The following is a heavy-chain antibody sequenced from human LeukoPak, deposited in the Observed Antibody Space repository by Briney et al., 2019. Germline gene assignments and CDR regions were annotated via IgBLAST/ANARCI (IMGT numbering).Heavy chain of an antibody. J-gene: IGHJ3*02. CDR1: GFTFSSYS. D-gene: IGHD6-25*01. CDR2: ISSSSSYI. Sequence: GGSLRLSCAASGFTFSSYSMNWVRQAPGKGLEWVSSISSSSSYIYYADSVKGRFTISRDNAKNSLYLQMNSLRAEDTAVYYCAGSGKPRSGAFDIWGQGTMVTVSS. V-gene: IGHV3-21*01. CDR3: AGSGKPRSGAFDI.